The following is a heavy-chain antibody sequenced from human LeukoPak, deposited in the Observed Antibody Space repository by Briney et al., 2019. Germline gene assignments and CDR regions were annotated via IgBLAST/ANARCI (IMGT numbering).Heavy chain of an antibody. CDR1: GFTFSSYA. J-gene: IGHJ6*03. Sequence: GGSLRLSCAASGFTFSSYAMSWVRQAPGKGLEWVSAIGGSGGSTYYADSVKGRFTISRDNSKNTLYLQMNSLSAEDTAVYYCAKDNGGNSYYYYYMDVWGKGTTVTVSS. D-gene: IGHD4-23*01. CDR3: AKDNGGNSYYYYYMDV. V-gene: IGHV3-23*01. CDR2: IGGSGGST.